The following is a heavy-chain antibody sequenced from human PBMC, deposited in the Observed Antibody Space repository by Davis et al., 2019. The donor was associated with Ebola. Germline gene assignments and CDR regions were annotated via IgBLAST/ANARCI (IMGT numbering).Heavy chain of an antibody. CDR2: IDPNSGGT. J-gene: IGHJ6*02. Sequence: ASVKVSCKSSGYTFTGYYIHWVRQAPGQGLEWMGRIDPNSGGTNYEYKFQARVTMTSDTSVSTAYMELSRLRSDDTAVYYCARLYGWSGMDVWGQGTTVTVSS. V-gene: IGHV1-2*06. D-gene: IGHD6-19*01. CDR1: GYTFTGYY. CDR3: ARLYGWSGMDV.